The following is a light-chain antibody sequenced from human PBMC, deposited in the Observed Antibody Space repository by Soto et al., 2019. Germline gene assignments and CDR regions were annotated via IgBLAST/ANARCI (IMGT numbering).Light chain of an antibody. V-gene: IGKV3-20*01. J-gene: IGKJ5*01. Sequence: EIVLTQSTGTLSLSPGERATLSCRASQSVSSSYLAWYQQKPGQAPRLLIYGASSRATGIPDRFSGSGSGTDFTLTISRLEPEDFAVYYCQQYGSSPFGQGTRLEIK. CDR1: QSVSSSY. CDR3: QQYGSSP. CDR2: GAS.